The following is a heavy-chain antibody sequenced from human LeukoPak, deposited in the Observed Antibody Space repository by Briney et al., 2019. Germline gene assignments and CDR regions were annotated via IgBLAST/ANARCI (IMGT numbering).Heavy chain of an antibody. J-gene: IGHJ4*02. CDR1: GGSISSSSYY. CDR2: IYYSGST. D-gene: IGHD2-2*01. Sequence: SETLSLTCTVSGGSISSSSYYWGWIRQPPGKGLEWIGSIYYSGSTYYNPSLKSRVTISVDTSKNQFSLKLSSVTAADTAVYYCALSQLLTPIDYWGQGTLVTVSS. V-gene: IGHV4-39*07. CDR3: ALSQLLTPIDY.